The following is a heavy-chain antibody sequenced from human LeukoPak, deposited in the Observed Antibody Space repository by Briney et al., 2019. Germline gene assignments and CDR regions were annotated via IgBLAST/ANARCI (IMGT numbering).Heavy chain of an antibody. V-gene: IGHV3-74*01. J-gene: IGHJ4*02. CDR3: TRVRSSSWYDY. CDR1: GFTFSTSW. D-gene: IGHD6-13*01. Sequence: GGSLRLSCATSGFTFSTSWMHWVRQAPGKGLVWVSRISGDGTTTTYADSVKGRFTISRDNAKNTLFLQMNSLRVDDTAVYYCTRVRSSSWYDYWGQGALVTVSS. CDR2: ISGDGTTT.